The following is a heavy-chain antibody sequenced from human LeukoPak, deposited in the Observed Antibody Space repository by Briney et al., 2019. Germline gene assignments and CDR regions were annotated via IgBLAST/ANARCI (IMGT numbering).Heavy chain of an antibody. V-gene: IGHV1-46*01. CDR2: INPSDGST. J-gene: IGHJ5*02. CDR3: ARDNLQTRYSWNDEGRKNWFDP. Sequence: ASVKVSCKASGYTFINYYIQWVRQAPGQGLEWMGIINPSDGSTTNTQNFQGRVTMTRDTSTSTVYMELSSLRSEDTAVYYCARDNLQTRYSWNDEGRKNWFDPWGQGTLVTVSS. D-gene: IGHD1-1*01. CDR1: GYTFINYY.